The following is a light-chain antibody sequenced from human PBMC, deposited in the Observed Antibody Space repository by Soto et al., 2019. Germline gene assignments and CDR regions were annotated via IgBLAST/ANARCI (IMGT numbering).Light chain of an antibody. CDR1: QSLSSS. J-gene: IGKJ5*01. CDR2: DAS. CDR3: QQRSDWLIT. V-gene: IGKV3-11*01. Sequence: EIVLTQSPATLSLSPGERATLSCRASQSLSSSLAWYQQKPGQAPRLLIYDASNRATGIPARFSGSGSGTDFTLTISSLEPEDFAVYYCQQRSDWLITFAQGTRLEIK.